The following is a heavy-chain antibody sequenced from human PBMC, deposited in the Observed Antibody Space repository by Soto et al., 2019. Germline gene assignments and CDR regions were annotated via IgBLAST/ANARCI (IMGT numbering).Heavy chain of an antibody. CDR3: ARGSEAWFDP. CDR1: GDPISSYF. CDR2: VYSTEIT. V-gene: IGHV4-59*01. J-gene: IGHJ5*02. Sequence: SETLSLTCTVSGDPISSYFWSWIRQPPGKGLEWIGYVYSTEITNYNPSLNIRVAMSIYTSNNQFSLKVRSVTAADTAVYYCARGSEAWFDPWGQGTLVTVSS.